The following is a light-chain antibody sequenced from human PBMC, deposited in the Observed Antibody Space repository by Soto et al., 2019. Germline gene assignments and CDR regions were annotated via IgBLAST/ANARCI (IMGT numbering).Light chain of an antibody. J-gene: IGKJ1*01. Sequence: EIQMTQSPSSLSASIGDRVTITCRASQSISTYLNWYQHKPGKAPKLLIYAASSLQSGVPSRFRGSGSGTDFTLTISSLQPEDFATYYCQQSYSTPPTFGQGTKVEIK. CDR3: QQSYSTPPT. V-gene: IGKV1-39*01. CDR1: QSISTY. CDR2: AAS.